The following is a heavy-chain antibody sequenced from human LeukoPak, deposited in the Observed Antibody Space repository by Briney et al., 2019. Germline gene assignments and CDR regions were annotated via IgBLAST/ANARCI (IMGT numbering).Heavy chain of an antibody. J-gene: IGHJ3*02. CDR2: INSDGSTT. CDR1: GFTFSSYW. CDR3: ARGYCSGGRCYGAFDI. D-gene: IGHD2-15*01. V-gene: IGHV3-74*01. Sequence: GGSLRLSCAASGFTFSSYWMHWVRQAPGKGLPWVSRINSDGSTTSYADSVKGPFTISRDNAKNTLYLQMNSLRAEDTAVYYCARGYCSGGRCYGAFDIWGQGTMVTVSS.